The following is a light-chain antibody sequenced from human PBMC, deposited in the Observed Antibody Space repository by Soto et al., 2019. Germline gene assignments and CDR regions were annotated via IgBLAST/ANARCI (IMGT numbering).Light chain of an antibody. CDR3: QQYDTLSYT. CDR1: QDSGNY. Sequence: DIQMTQSPSSLSASVGDRVTITCQASQDSGNYLNWYQQRPGKAPKLLIYDASNLETGVPSRFSGSGSGTDFTFTITSLQPEDIATYYCQQYDTLSYTFGQGTKLYIK. J-gene: IGKJ2*01. V-gene: IGKV1-33*01. CDR2: DAS.